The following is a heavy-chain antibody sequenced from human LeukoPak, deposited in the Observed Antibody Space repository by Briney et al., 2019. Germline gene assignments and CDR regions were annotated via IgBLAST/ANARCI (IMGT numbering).Heavy chain of an antibody. CDR1: GFTFSSYG. Sequence: PGGSLRLSCAASGFTFSSYGMSWVRQAPGKGLEWVSAISGSGGSTYYADSVKGRFTISRDNSKNTLYLQMNSLRAEDTAVYYCAKDRIWFGESFDYWGQGTLVTVSS. V-gene: IGHV3-23*01. J-gene: IGHJ4*02. CDR2: ISGSGGST. CDR3: AKDRIWFGESFDY. D-gene: IGHD3-10*01.